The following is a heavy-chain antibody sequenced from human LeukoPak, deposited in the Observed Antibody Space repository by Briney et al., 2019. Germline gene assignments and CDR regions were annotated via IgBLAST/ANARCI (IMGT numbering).Heavy chain of an antibody. CDR2: IRSNTDGGTI. J-gene: IGHJ6*02. Sequence: GGSLRLSCAASGFTFSSYAMTWVRHAPGKGLGWVGRIRSNTDGGTIDYAAPVKGRFTISRDDSKTTLYLQMNSLKIEDTAVYYCARDLHYYVAMDVWGQGTTVTVSS. CDR1: GFTFSSYA. D-gene: IGHD3-10*02. CDR3: ARDLHYYVAMDV. V-gene: IGHV3-15*01.